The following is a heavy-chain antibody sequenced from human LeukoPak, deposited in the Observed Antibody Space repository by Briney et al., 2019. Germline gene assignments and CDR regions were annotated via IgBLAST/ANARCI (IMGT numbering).Heavy chain of an antibody. CDR3: AKDRGSGWANYFDY. V-gene: IGHV3-23*01. Sequence: GGSLRLSCAASGFTFSSYAMNWVRQVPGKGLEWVSVISATSTSASFADSVKGRFTISRDNSKNTLYLQMNSLTAEDTAVYYCAKDRGSGWANYFDYWGQGTLVTVSS. D-gene: IGHD6-19*01. CDR2: ISATSTSA. CDR1: GFTFSSYA. J-gene: IGHJ4*02.